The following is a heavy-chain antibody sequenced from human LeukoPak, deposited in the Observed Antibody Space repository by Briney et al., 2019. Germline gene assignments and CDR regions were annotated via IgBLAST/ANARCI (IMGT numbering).Heavy chain of an antibody. CDR2: IYNTGGT. V-gene: IGHV3-66*01. D-gene: IGHD5-12*01. J-gene: IGHJ4*02. CDR1: GFTISSDY. CDR3: ARGPSGYHNT. Sequence: GGSLRLSCAASGFTISSDYMTWVRQAPGKGLEWVSVIYNTGGTKYADSVRGRFTISRDNSKNTLQMNSLRAEDTAVYYCARGPSGYHNTGGQGTLVTVSS.